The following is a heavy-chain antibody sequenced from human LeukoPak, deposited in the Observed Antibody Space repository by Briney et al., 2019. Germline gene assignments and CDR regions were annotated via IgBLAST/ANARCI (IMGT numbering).Heavy chain of an antibody. CDR1: GFKLIGYS. CDR3: AKEGDNTGYRYFDD. CDR2: INSSSGTI. Sequence: GSLSLSCAASGFKLIGYSMNWVRQAPGKGLEWVSYINSSSGTIIYADSVKGRFTISRDNAKNSLYLQMNSLRAEDTAVYYCAKEGDNTGYRYFDDWGQGTLVTVSS. J-gene: IGHJ4*02. D-gene: IGHD3-22*01. V-gene: IGHV3-48*04.